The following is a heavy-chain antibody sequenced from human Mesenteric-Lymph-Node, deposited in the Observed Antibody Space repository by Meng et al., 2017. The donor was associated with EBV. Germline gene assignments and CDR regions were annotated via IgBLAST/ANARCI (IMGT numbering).Heavy chain of an antibody. Sequence: TYYNPSLKSRLMILLDRSKSHFSLNLTSVAAADTAVYYCARGPPTLTSYVYFDYWGQGILVTVSS. D-gene: IGHD4-17*01. J-gene: IGHJ4*02. CDR3: ARGPPTLTSYVYFDY. CDR2: T. V-gene: IGHV4-34*01.